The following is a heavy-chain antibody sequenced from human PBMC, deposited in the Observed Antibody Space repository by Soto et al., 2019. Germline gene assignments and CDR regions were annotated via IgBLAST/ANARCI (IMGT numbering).Heavy chain of an antibody. J-gene: IGHJ4*02. Sequence: GGSLRLSCAASGFTFSSYAMHWVRQAPGKGLEWVAVISYDGSNKYYADSVKGRFTISRDNSKNTLYLQMNSLRAEDTAVYYCAREMDLKFDYWGQGTLVTVSS. CDR1: GFTFSSYA. V-gene: IGHV3-30-3*01. CDR3: AREMDLKFDY. CDR2: ISYDGSNK.